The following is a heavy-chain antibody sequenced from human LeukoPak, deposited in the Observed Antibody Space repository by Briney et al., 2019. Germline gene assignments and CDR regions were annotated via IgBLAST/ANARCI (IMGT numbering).Heavy chain of an antibody. CDR2: TWYDGSNK. D-gene: IGHD6-25*01. J-gene: IGHJ4*02. CDR3: ARDQALAAERTGFDY. Sequence: GGSLRLSCAASGFIFSTFAMSWVRQAPGKGLEWVAVTWYDGSNKYYADSVKGRFTISRDNSKNTLYLQMNSLRAEDTAVYYCARDQALAAERTGFDYWGQGTLVTVSS. CDR1: GFIFSTFA. V-gene: IGHV3-33*08.